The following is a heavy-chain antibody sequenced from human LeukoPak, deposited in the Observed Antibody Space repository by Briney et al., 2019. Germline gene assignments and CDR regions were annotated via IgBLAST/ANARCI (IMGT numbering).Heavy chain of an antibody. D-gene: IGHD2-21*01. Sequence: SETLSLTCTVSGGSISSYYWSWIRQPPGKGLEWIGYIYYSGSTNYNPSLKSRVTISVDTSKNQFSLKLNSVTAADTAVHYCARDEPPYRGDTNCCAFDSWGQGTLVTVSS. V-gene: IGHV4-59*01. CDR1: GGSISSYY. CDR3: ARDEPPYRGDTNCCAFDS. CDR2: IYYSGST. J-gene: IGHJ4*02.